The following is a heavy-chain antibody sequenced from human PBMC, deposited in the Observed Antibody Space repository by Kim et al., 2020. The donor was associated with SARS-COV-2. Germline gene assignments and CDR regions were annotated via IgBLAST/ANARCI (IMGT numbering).Heavy chain of an antibody. J-gene: IGHJ4*02. CDR2: ST. Sequence: STYYADSVKGRFTISRDNSKNSLYLQMNSLRTEDTALYYCAKDKEGEMGRWGQGTLVTVSS. CDR3: AKDKEGEMGR. V-gene: IGHV3-43*01. D-gene: IGHD2-21*01.